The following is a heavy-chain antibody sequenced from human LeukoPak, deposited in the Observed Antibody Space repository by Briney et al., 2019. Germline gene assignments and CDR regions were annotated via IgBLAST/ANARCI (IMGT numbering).Heavy chain of an antibody. V-gene: IGHV3-23*01. CDR2: ISGSGGST. Sequence: GGSLRLSCAASGFTFSSYAMSWVRQAPGKGLDWVSAISGSGGSTYYADSVKGRFTISRDNSKNTLYLQMNSLRAEDTAVYYCAKVVDRITILDYWGQGTLVTVSS. J-gene: IGHJ4*02. CDR3: AKVVDRITILDY. D-gene: IGHD3-3*01. CDR1: GFTFSSYA.